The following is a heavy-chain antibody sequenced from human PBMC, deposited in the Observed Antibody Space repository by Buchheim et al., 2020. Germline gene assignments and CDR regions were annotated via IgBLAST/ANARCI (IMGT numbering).Heavy chain of an antibody. CDR2: FGKSGNT. CDR1: GFTSNTHA. D-gene: IGHD3-9*01. Sequence: EVRLLESGGGLVQPGGSLRLSCAASGFTSNTHATMRWVRQAPGKGLEWVSTFGKSGNTYYAASVKGRFTISRDSSKNTVYLQMSSLRADDTAVYYCASGLTGYLFDYWGQGTL. V-gene: IGHV3-23*01. CDR3: ASGLTGYLFDY. J-gene: IGHJ4*02.